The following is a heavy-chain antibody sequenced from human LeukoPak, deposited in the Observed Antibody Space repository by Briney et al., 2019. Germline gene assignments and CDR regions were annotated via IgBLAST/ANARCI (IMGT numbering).Heavy chain of an antibody. V-gene: IGHV3-7*01. D-gene: IGHD2-15*01. CDR1: GFTFSSYW. J-gene: IGHJ5*02. CDR3: ARGADGVSSNSRGWFDP. Sequence: GGSLRLSCAASGFTFSSYWMSWVRQAPGKGLEWVANIKQDGSGRYYVDSVKGRFTISRDNAKNSLYLQMNSLRAEDTAVYSCARGADGVSSNSRGWFDPWGQGTRVTVSS. CDR2: IKQDGSGR.